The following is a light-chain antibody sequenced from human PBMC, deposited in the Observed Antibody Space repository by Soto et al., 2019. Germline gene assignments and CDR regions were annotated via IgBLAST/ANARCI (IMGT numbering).Light chain of an antibody. CDR2: DVS. Sequence: QSALTQPASVSGSPGQSITISCTGTSSDVGSYNLVSWYQQHPGKAPKLMIYDVSKRPSGVSNRFSGSKSGNTASLTISGLQAEDEADYYCCSYAGSSTFEVFGTGTKVTVL. CDR3: CSYAGSSTFEV. CDR1: SSDVGSYNL. J-gene: IGLJ1*01. V-gene: IGLV2-23*02.